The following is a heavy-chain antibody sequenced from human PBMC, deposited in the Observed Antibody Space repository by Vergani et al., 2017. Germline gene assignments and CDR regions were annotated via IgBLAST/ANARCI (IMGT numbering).Heavy chain of an antibody. J-gene: IGHJ3*02. CDR2: IYYSGST. CDR1: GGYISSYY. D-gene: IGHD2-15*01. CDR3: ARDHGWFDI. V-gene: IGHV4-59*01. Sequence: QVQLQESGPGLVKPSETLSLTCTVSGGYISSYYWSWIRQPPGKGLEWIGYIYYSGSTNYNPSLKSRVTISVDTSKNQFSLKLSSVTAADTAVYYCARDHGWFDIWGQGTMVTVSS.